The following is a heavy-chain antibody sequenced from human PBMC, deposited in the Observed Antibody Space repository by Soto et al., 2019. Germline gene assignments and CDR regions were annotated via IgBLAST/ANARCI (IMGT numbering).Heavy chain of an antibody. V-gene: IGHV4-4*07. J-gene: IGHJ4*02. CDR3: ARDPGSSSWYGGFNY. CDR1: GGSINSYH. D-gene: IGHD6-13*01. Sequence: QVQLQESGQGLVKPSETLSLTCTVSGGSINSYHWNWIRQPAGKGLEWIGRIYSSGITNYNPSLKTRVTMSVDTSKNHFALRLRSVPAADTAVYYCARDPGSSSWYGGFNYWGQGIQVTVSS. CDR2: IYSSGIT.